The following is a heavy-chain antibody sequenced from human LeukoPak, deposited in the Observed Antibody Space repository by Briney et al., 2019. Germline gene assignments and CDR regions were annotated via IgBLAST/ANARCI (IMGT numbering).Heavy chain of an antibody. CDR2: IYHSRST. V-gene: IGHV4-38-2*01. J-gene: IGHJ4*02. CDR1: GFTFSSYA. D-gene: IGHD3-10*01. Sequence: GSLRLSCAASGFTFSSYAMSWIRQPPGKGLEWIGSIYHSRSTYYNASLKSRATISADTSKNQFSLKLSSVTAADTAVYYCARHRWMEVYGSGSYYVDYWGQGTLVTVSS. CDR3: ARHRWMEVYGSGSYYVDY.